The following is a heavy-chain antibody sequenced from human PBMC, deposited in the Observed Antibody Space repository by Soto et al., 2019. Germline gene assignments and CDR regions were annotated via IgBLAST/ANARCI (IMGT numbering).Heavy chain of an antibody. V-gene: IGHV4-61*08. D-gene: IGHD4-4*01. CDR3: ARDRRNYAPYYYYYGMDV. Sequence: NPSETLSLTCSVSGVTMSYGGYSWSWIRQSPGKGLEWIGYIYYSGSTNYNPSLKSRVTISVDTSKNQFSLKLSSVTAADTAVYYCARDRRNYAPYYYYYGMDVWGQGTTVTSP. J-gene: IGHJ6*02. CDR2: IYYSGST. CDR1: GVTMSYGGYS.